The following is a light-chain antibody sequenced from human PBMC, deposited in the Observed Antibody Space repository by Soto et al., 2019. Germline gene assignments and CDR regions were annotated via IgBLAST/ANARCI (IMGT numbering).Light chain of an antibody. V-gene: IGLV2-14*01. CDR3: SSYTSSSRWV. J-gene: IGLJ3*02. Sequence: QSALTQPASVSGSPGQSITISCTGTSSDVGGYNYVSWYQQHPGKAPKLMIYEVSNRPSGVSNRFSGSKSGNTASLTISGLQAEDEADYYCSSYTSSSRWVFGGGTHLTVL. CDR2: EVS. CDR1: SSDVGGYNY.